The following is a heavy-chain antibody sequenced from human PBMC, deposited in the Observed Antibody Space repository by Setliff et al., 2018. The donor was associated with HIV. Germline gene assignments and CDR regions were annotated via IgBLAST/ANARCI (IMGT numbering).Heavy chain of an antibody. CDR3: ARARGLLPYYYLDV. CDR1: GGSISSGGYY. CDR2: IYYSGST. V-gene: IGHV4-31*03. Sequence: KTSETLSLTCTVSGGSISSGGYYWSWIRQHPGEGLEWIGYIYYSGSTYYNPSLKSRVTMSVDTSKNQFSLKLSSVTAADTAVYYCARARGLLPYYYLDVWGKGTTVTVSS. D-gene: IGHD3-10*01. J-gene: IGHJ6*03.